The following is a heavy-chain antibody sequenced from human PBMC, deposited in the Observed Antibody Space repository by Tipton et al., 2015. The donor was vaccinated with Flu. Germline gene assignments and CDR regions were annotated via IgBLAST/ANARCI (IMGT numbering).Heavy chain of an antibody. CDR3: ARQQTHGGSWYFFDY. CDR2: INYSGNT. CDR1: GGSFSDYY. Sequence: LRLSCAVYGGSFSDYYWSWIRQSPGKGLEWIGEINYSGNTNYNPSLESRVTISVDTSNNHFSLKLSSVTAADTAVYYCARQQTHGGSWYFFDYWGQGSLVTVTS. V-gene: IGHV4-34*01. J-gene: IGHJ4*02. D-gene: IGHD5-24*01.